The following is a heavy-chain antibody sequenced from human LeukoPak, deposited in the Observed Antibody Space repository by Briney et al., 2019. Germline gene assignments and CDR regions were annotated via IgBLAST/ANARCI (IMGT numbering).Heavy chain of an antibody. J-gene: IGHJ6*03. CDR3: ARHIGKAVAASGRYYYYYMDV. D-gene: IGHD6-19*01. Sequence: GQSLNISCTGSGYSFTSYWIGWVRQMPGKGLEWMGIIYPGDSDTRNSPYFQGQATIPSDKTITTAYLQWSSLNSADTSMYYCARHIGKAVAASGRYYYYYMDVWGKGTPVTVSS. CDR2: IYPGDSDT. V-gene: IGHV5-51*01. CDR1: GYSFTSYW.